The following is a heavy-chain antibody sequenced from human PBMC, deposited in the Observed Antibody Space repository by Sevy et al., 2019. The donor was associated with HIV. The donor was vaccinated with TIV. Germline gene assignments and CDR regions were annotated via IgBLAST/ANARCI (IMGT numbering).Heavy chain of an antibody. Sequence: GGSLRLSCAASGFTFSNYDMHWVRQAPGKGLEWVAVISHDGNYKNYADSVKVRFTISRDDFKNTLYLQMSSLRPEDTAVYFCARLFSCGGDCYYLHYWGQGALVTVSS. J-gene: IGHJ4*02. V-gene: IGHV3-30-3*01. CDR3: ARLFSCGGDCYYLHY. CDR1: GFTFSNYD. CDR2: ISHDGNYK. D-gene: IGHD2-21*02.